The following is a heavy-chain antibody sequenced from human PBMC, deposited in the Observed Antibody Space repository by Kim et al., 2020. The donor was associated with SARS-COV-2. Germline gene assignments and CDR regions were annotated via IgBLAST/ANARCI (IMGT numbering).Heavy chain of an antibody. J-gene: IGHJ4*02. CDR2: LIGTGTRT. V-gene: IGHV3-23*01. CDR1: GFTFSSYA. CDR3: VKGPQTHDDSSGFYYRFPF. D-gene: IGHD3-22*01. Sequence: GGSLRLSCSASGFTFSSYAMTWVRQAPGKGLEWVAGLIGTGTRTYYGDSVKGRFTISRDNSRNTLYLQMNNLRAEDTAIYYCVKGPQTHDDSSGFYYRFPFWGQGTRVTVAS.